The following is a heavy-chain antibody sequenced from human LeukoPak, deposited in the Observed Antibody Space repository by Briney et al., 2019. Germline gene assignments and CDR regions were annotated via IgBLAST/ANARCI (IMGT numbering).Heavy chain of an antibody. J-gene: IGHJ4*02. CDR3: ARTDQYYDFWSGYYPFDY. D-gene: IGHD3-3*01. CDR1: GYTFTSYG. V-gene: IGHV1-18*01. Sequence: ASVKVSCKASGYTFTSYGISWVRQAPGQGLEWMGRISAYNGNTNYAQKLQGRVTMTTDTSTSTAYMELRSLRSDDTAVYYCARTDQYYDFWSGYYPFDYWGQGTLVTVSS. CDR2: ISAYNGNT.